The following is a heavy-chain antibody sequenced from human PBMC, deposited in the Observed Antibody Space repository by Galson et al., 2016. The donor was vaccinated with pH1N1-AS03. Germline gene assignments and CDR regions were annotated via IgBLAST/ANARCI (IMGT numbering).Heavy chain of an antibody. D-gene: IGHD2-15*01. CDR1: GFSIRDHW. Sequence: SLRLSCAASGFSIRDHWMGWFRQAPSKGLEWVTEIKEDGSEKHGVDSVKGRFIISRDNAKNSLYLQMNSLRADDTAVYYCGGVGRGGSPVDYWGQGTLVTVSS. CDR2: IKEDGSEK. J-gene: IGHJ4*02. V-gene: IGHV3-7*03. CDR3: GGVGRGGSPVDY.